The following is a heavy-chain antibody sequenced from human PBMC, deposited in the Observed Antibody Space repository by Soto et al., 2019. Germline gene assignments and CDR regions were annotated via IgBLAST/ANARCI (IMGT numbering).Heavy chain of an antibody. V-gene: IGHV3-72*01. Sequence: VGSLRLSCAASGFTFSDRYMDWVRQAPEKGLEWIGRIRNKANSYITEYAASVKGRFAISRDDSKNSLYLQMNSLKTEDTSVYYCLRMALVTGSRYFDYWGQGVLVTVSS. CDR2: IRNKANSYIT. D-gene: IGHD2-21*02. J-gene: IGHJ4*02. CDR3: LRMALVTGSRYFDY. CDR1: GFTFSDRY.